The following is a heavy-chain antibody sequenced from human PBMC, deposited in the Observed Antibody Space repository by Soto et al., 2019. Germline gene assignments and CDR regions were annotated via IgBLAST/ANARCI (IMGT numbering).Heavy chain of an antibody. V-gene: IGHV3-9*02. CDR1: GFTSIDYA. J-gene: IGHJ4*02. Sequence: EVQLVESGGGWVQPGRSLRLSCAASGFTSIDYAMHWVRQAPGKGLEWVSGIYWSSSRIGYADSVKGRFTTSRDNAKNTLFLQMNSLRDEDTALYYCVRDMVPGGADHWGQGAMVTVSS. CDR2: IYWSSSRI. CDR3: VRDMVPGGADH. D-gene: IGHD2-21*02.